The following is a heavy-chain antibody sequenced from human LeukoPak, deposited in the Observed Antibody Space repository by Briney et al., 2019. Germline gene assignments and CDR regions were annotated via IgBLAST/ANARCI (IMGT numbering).Heavy chain of an antibody. J-gene: IGHJ4*02. V-gene: IGHV3-48*04. CDR2: ISSSSSTI. D-gene: IGHD1-1*01. Sequence: GGSLRLSCAASGFTFSTYSMNWVRQAPGKGLEWVSYISSSSSTIYYADSVKGRFTISRDNAKSSLYLQMNTLRAQDTAVYYCARRTTSSRLTYYFDYWGQGTLVTVSS. CDR1: GFTFSTYS. CDR3: ARRTTSSRLTYYFDY.